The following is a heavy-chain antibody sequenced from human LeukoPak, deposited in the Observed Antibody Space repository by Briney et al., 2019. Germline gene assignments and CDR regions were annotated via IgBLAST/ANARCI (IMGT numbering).Heavy chain of an antibody. CDR1: GFTFSTYA. J-gene: IGHJ4*02. CDR2: ISGSGAST. V-gene: IGHV3-23*01. D-gene: IGHD3-10*01. CDR3: ARVGLWFGEFLDY. Sequence: PGGSLRLSCAASGFTFSTYAMSWVRQAPGKGLEWVSAISGSGASTYYADSVKGRFTISRDNSKNTLYLQMNSLRAEDTAVYYCARVGLWFGEFLDYWGQGTLVTVSS.